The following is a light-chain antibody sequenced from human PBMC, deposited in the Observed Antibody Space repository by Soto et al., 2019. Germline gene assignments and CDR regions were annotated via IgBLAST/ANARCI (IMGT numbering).Light chain of an antibody. J-gene: IGKJ5*01. CDR1: QSVRGTS. CDR2: DAS. Sequence: DIVLTQSPGTLSLSPGERATLSCRASQSVRGTSLAWYQQKPGQAPRLLIYDASSRATGIPDRFSGGGSGTDFTLTISRLAPEDFAVYYCQHYGSSPPITFGQGTRLEIK. CDR3: QHYGSSPPIT. V-gene: IGKV3-20*01.